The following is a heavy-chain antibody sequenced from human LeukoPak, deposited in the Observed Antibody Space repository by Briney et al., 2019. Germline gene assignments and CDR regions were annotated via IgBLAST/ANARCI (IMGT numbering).Heavy chain of an antibody. CDR3: ARAAPSRKYYYDNSGHTDY. CDR2: IYHSGST. V-gene: IGHV4-38-2*01. J-gene: IGHJ4*02. D-gene: IGHD3-22*01. Sequence: GSLRLSCAASGFTLSHHYMDWVRLAPGKGLEWIGSIYHSGSTYYNPSLKSRVTISVDTSKNQFSLKLSSVTAADTAVYYCARAAPSRKYYYDNSGHTDYWGQGTLVTVSS. CDR1: GFTLSHHY.